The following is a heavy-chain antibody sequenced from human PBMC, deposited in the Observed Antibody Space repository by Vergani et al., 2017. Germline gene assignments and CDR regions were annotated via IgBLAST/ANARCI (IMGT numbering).Heavy chain of an antibody. J-gene: IGHJ5*02. CDR3: AGHSTVEWLVKLGWIDP. Sequence: QLQLQESGPRLVKPSETLSLTCSLSGMSISNNNYYWGWIRQPPGKGLEWIGSIYDSRNNNYSPSLKSRVSISVDTSKNQFSLNLTSVTAADTAVYYCAGHSTVEWLVKLGWIDPWGQGILVTVSS. CDR2: IYDSRNN. D-gene: IGHD6-19*01. CDR1: GMSISNNNYY. V-gene: IGHV4-39*01.